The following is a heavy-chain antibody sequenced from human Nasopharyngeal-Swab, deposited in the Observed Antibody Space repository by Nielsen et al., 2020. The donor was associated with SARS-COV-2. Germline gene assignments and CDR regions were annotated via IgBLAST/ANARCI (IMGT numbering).Heavy chain of an antibody. D-gene: IGHD5-18*01. Sequence: GESLKISCAASGFTFSRYAMSWVRQAPGKGLEWVSVIYSGGSSTYYADSVKGRFTISRDNSKNTLYLQMNSLRAEDTAVYYCAKEDTAMVIFDYWGQGTLVTVSS. CDR3: AKEDTAMVIFDY. V-gene: IGHV3-23*03. CDR1: GFTFSRYA. J-gene: IGHJ4*02. CDR2: IYSGGSST.